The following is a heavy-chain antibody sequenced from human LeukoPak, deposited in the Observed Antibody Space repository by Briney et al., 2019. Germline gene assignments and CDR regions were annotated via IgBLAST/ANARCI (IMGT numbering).Heavy chain of an antibody. D-gene: IGHD6-19*01. V-gene: IGHV3-23*01. J-gene: IGHJ4*02. Sequence: GGSLRLSCAASGFTFSSYAMSWVRQAPGKGLEWVSAISGSGGSTYYADSVKRRFTISRDNSKNTLYLQMNSLRAEDTAVYYCAKDLHQYSSGWGPFDYWGQGTLVTVSS. CDR1: GFTFSSYA. CDR3: AKDLHQYSSGWGPFDY. CDR2: ISGSGGST.